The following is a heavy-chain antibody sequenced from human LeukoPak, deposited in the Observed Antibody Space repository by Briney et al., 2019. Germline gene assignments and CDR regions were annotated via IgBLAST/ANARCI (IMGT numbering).Heavy chain of an antibody. V-gene: IGHV4-34*01. CDR1: GGSFSGYY. CDR3: ARETFRVGNYYIDY. D-gene: IGHD3-16*01. CDR2: INHSGNT. Sequence: PSETLSLTCAVYGGSFSGYYWSWIRQPPGKGLEWIGEINHSGNTNYNPSLKSRVTISVDTSKNQFSLKLSSVTAADTAVYYCARETFRVGNYYIDYWGQGTPVTVSS. J-gene: IGHJ4*02.